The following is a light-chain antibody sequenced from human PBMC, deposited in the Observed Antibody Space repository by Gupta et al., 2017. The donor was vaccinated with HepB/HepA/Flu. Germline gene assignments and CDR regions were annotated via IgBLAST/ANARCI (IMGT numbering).Light chain of an antibody. CDR3: QQYYITPFS. CDR2: WAS. Sequence: IMMTPSPDSLALSLGERATINCKSSQSVLYSSNNKNYLAWYQQKPGQPPKLLIYWASTRESGVPDRFSGSGSGTDFTLTISSLQAEDVAVYYCQQYYITPFSFGQGTKLEIK. V-gene: IGKV4-1*01. CDR1: QSVLYSSNNKNY. J-gene: IGKJ2*03.